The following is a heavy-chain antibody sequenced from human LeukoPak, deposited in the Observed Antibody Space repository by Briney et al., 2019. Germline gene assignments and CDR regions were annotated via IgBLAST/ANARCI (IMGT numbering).Heavy chain of an antibody. V-gene: IGHV3-20*04. CDR3: ARVDPYVGEYFQH. D-gene: IGHD3-16*01. J-gene: IGHJ1*01. CDR2: INWNGGRT. Sequence: GGSLRLSCAASGFTFDDYGMSWVGQAPGKGLEGVSGINWNGGRTVYADSVKGRFTISRDNAKNSLYLQMNSLRDEAAAWYYCARVDPYVGEYFQHWGQGTLVTVSS. CDR1: GFTFDDYG.